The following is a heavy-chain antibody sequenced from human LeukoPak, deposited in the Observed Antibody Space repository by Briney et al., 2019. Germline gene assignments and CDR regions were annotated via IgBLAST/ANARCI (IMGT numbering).Heavy chain of an antibody. CDR1: GYTFTSYG. CDR2: ISAYNGNT. CDR3: ARGNYANHRLGALSVYYYYYMDV. V-gene: IGHV1-18*01. J-gene: IGHJ6*03. Sequence: ASVKVSCKASGYTFTSYGISWVRQAPGQGLEWMGWISAYNGNTNYAQKLQGRVTMTTDTSTSTAYMELRSLRSDDTAVYYCARGNYANHRLGALSVYYYYYMDVWGKGTTVTVSS. D-gene: IGHD4-11*01.